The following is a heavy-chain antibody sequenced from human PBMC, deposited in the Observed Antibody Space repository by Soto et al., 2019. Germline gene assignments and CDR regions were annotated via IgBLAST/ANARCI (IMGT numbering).Heavy chain of an antibody. CDR2: ISAYNGNT. Sequence: ASVKVSCKASGYTFTSYGISWVRQAPGQGLEWMGWISAYNGNTNYAQKLQGRVTMTTDTSTSTAYMELRSLRSEDTAVYYCARGLRYCLCGCCYSRVYYFYYWGKGSLVPVSS. J-gene: IGHJ4*02. V-gene: IGHV1-18*01. D-gene: IGHD2-15*01. CDR3: ARGLRYCLCGCCYSRVYYFYY. CDR1: GYTFTSYG.